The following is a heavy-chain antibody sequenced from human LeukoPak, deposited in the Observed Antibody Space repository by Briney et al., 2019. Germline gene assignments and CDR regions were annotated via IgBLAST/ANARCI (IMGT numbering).Heavy chain of an antibody. V-gene: IGHV3-48*03. CDR1: GFTFSSFE. CDR3: AGGPQYAGSFAY. D-gene: IGHD2-8*01. Sequence: PGGSLRLSCAASGFTFSSFEMAWVRQAPGKGLEWVSYVTDRGNTIKVADSVKGRFTISRDYAKNSLYLQMNSLRAEDTAVYYCAGGPQYAGSFAYWGRGPLVTVSS. CDR2: VTDRGNTI. J-gene: IGHJ4*02.